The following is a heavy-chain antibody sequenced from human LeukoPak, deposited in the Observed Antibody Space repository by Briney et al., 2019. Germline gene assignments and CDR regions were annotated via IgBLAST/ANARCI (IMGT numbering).Heavy chain of an antibody. Sequence: PSETLSLTCIVSGGSITSSSYYWGWIRQPPGKGLEWIASIYYSGSTYYNPSLKSQVTISVDTSKNQFSLKLSSVTAADTAVYYCARGRYDYVWGSYRYGGWFDPWGQGTLVTVS. V-gene: IGHV4-39*07. CDR2: IYYSGST. D-gene: IGHD3-16*02. CDR1: GGSITSSSYY. CDR3: ARGRYDYVWGSYRYGGWFDP. J-gene: IGHJ5*02.